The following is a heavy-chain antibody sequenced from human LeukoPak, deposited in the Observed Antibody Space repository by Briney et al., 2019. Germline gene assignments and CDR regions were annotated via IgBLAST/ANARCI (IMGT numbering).Heavy chain of an antibody. CDR3: AREGVGVVVPAAVSWFDP. J-gene: IGHJ5*02. CDR1: GYTFTSYY. Sequence: ASVKVSCKASGYTFTSYYMHWVRQAPGQGLEWMGIINPSGGSTSYAQKFQGRVTMTRDTPTSTVYMELSSLRSEDTAVYYCAREGVGVVVPAAVSWFDPWGQGTLVTVSS. V-gene: IGHV1-46*01. D-gene: IGHD2-2*01. CDR2: INPSGGST.